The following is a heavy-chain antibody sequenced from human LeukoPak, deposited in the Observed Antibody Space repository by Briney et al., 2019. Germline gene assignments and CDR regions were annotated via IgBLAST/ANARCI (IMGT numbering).Heavy chain of an antibody. D-gene: IGHD3-22*01. CDR2: INPNSSGT. Sequence: ASVKVSCKASGYTFTGYYMHWVRQAPGPGLEWMGWINPNSSGTNYAQKFQGRVTMTRDTSISTAYMELSRLRSDDTAVYYCARGALPAYYYDSSGYPIDYWGQGTLVTVSS. J-gene: IGHJ4*02. CDR1: GYTFTGYY. V-gene: IGHV1-2*02. CDR3: ARGALPAYYYDSSGYPIDY.